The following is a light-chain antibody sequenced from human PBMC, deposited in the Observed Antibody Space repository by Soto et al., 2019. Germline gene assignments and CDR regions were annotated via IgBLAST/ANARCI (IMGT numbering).Light chain of an antibody. J-gene: IGLJ2*01. CDR1: SGHSSYS. CDR2: VNSDDSH. V-gene: IGLV4-69*01. Sequence: QLVLTQSPSASASLGASVKLTCTLSSGHSSYSIAWHQQQPDKGPRYLMKVNSDDSHNKGDGIPDRFSGSSSGAERYLTISSLQSEDEADYYCQTWDTGIQVFGGATNLTVL. CDR3: QTWDTGIQV.